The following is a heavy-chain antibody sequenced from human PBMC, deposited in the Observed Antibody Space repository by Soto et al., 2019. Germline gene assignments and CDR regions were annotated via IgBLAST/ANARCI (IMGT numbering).Heavy chain of an antibody. D-gene: IGHD3-16*01. V-gene: IGHV2-5*02. J-gene: IGHJ4*02. CDR2: IYCDDYK. Sequence: YGPTLVNPTPPLPLTCTFSGFSLITSEVAVVWTRQPPGKVLEWLALIYCDDYKRYSPPLNNRLTVTNDTSKNQVVLSMTNMDTVDTGTYFCARLIDLYVVFDYWGQGILVTVSS. CDR3: ARLIDLYVVFDY. CDR1: GFSLITSEVA.